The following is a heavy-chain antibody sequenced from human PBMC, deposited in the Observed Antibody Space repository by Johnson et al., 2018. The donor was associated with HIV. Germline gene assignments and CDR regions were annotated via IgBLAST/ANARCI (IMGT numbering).Heavy chain of an antibody. CDR2: INWNGGIT. D-gene: IGHD2-2*01. V-gene: IGHV3-20*04. J-gene: IGHJ3*02. Sequence: QLVESGGDLVRPGGSLRLSCAPSGFTFDDYGISWVRQVPGKGLEWVSGINWNGGITYYADSVKGRFTISRDNAKNSLYLQMNNLRAEDTALYYCARVKYAVSNHEYNAFDIWGQGTLVTVSS. CDR3: ARVKYAVSNHEYNAFDI. CDR1: GFTFDDYG.